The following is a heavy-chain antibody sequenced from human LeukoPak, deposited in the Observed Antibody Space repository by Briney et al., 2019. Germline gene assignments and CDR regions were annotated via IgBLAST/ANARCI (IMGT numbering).Heavy chain of an antibody. CDR3: ASFSSSWDTDY. J-gene: IGHJ4*02. Sequence: PSETLSLTCTVSGYSISSGYYWGWIRQPPGKGLEWIGSIYHSGSTYHNPSLKSRVTISVDTSKNQFSLKLSSVTAADTAVYYCASFSSSWDTDYWGQGTLVTVSS. V-gene: IGHV4-38-2*02. CDR2: IYHSGST. D-gene: IGHD6-13*01. CDR1: GYSISSGYY.